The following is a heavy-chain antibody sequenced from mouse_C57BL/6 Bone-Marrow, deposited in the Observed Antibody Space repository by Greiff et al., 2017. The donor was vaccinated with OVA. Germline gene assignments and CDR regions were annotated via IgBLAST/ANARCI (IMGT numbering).Heavy chain of an antibody. Sequence: EVKLVESGGGLVKPGGSLKLSCAASGFTFSSYAMSWVRQTPEKRLEWVATISDGGSYTYYPDNVKGRFTISRANAKNNLYLQMSHLKSEDTAMYYCALWLRRRGYAMDYWGQGTSVTVSS. CDR3: ALWLRRRGYAMDY. CDR1: GFTFSSYA. V-gene: IGHV5-4*03. CDR2: ISDGGSYT. D-gene: IGHD2-2*01. J-gene: IGHJ4*01.